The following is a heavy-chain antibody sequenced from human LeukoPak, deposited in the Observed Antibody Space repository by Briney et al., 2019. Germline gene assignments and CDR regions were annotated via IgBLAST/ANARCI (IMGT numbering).Heavy chain of an antibody. CDR2: ISAYNGNT. CDR3: ARTGPIAVVVAAIDFDY. Sequence: ASVNVSCKASGYTFTSYGISWVRQAPGQGLEWMGWISAYNGNTNYAQKLQGRVTMTTDTSTSTAYMELRSLGSDDTAVYYCARTGPIAVVVAAIDFDYWGQGTLVTVSS. D-gene: IGHD2-15*01. J-gene: IGHJ4*02. V-gene: IGHV1-18*01. CDR1: GYTFTSYG.